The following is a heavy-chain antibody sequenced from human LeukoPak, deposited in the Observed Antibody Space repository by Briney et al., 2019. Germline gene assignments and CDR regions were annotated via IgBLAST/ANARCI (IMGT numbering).Heavy chain of an antibody. CDR2: SNPNSGGT. CDR3: ARPWEITMSERSYNWFDS. D-gene: IGHD1-26*01. Sequence: ASVKVSCKASGYTFTAYYIHWLRQAPGQGLEWMGRSNPNSGGTNYAQKFQGRVTMTRDTSISTAYMELSRLRSDDTAVYFCARPWEITMSERSYNWFDSWGQGTLVTVSS. V-gene: IGHV1-2*02. J-gene: IGHJ5*01. CDR1: GYTFTAYY.